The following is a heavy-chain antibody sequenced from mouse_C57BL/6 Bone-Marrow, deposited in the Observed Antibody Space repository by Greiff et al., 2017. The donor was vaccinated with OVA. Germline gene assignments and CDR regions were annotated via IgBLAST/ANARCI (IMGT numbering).Heavy chain of an antibody. V-gene: IGHV14-4*01. CDR2: IDPENGDT. Sequence: VQLQQSGAELVRPGASVKLSCTASGFNIKDDYMHWVKQSPEQGLEWIGWIDPENGDTEYASKFQGKATITADTSSNTAYLQLSSLTSEDTAVYYCTRAITTVVYWYFDVWGTGTTVTVSS. D-gene: IGHD1-1*01. J-gene: IGHJ1*03. CDR3: TRAITTVVYWYFDV. CDR1: GFNIKDDY.